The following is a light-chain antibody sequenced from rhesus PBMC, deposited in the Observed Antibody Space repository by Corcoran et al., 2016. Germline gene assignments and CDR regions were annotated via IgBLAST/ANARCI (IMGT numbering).Light chain of an antibody. Sequence: DIQMTQSPSSLSASVGDTVTITCRASQSISSWLDWYQQKPGKAPKLLIYKASSLQRGVPSRCSGSGSGTDFTLTISSLQPEDFATYYCLQYSSSPLTFGGGTKVEIK. CDR3: LQYSSSPLT. V-gene: IGKV1-22*01. J-gene: IGKJ4*01. CDR1: QSISSW. CDR2: KAS.